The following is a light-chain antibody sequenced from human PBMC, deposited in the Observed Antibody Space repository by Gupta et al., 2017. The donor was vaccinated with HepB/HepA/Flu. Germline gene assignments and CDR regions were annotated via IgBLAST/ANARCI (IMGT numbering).Light chain of an antibody. V-gene: IGLV3-9*01. CDR3: QVGDITTDNVV. CDR1: NIGSKN. Sequence: SYELPQPLSVSVALELTARITCGGNNIGSKNVHWYQQTPGQAPVLVIYRDSNRPSEIPERFSGSNSGTTATVTISRAQAGDEADYYCQVGDITTDNVVFGGGTNLTVL. CDR2: RDS. J-gene: IGLJ2*01.